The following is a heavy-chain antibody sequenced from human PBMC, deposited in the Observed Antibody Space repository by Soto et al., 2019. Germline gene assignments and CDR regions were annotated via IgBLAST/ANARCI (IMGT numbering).Heavy chain of an antibody. CDR3: ARDGQIQLLHDAVVL. CDR1: GYTFSNYG. Sequence: QVHLVQSGGEVKKPGASVRVSCKASGYTFSNYGVSWVRQAPGQGLEWMGWISAFDGNTNYTEKFQDRVTMTTDTSAVTAYMVLRSLRSDDTAMYFCARDGQIQLLHDAVVLWGQGTMVTVSS. CDR2: ISAFDGNT. D-gene: IGHD2-2*01. J-gene: IGHJ3*01. V-gene: IGHV1-18*01.